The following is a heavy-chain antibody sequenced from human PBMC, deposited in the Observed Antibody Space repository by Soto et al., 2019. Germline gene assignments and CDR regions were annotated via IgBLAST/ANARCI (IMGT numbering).Heavy chain of an antibody. CDR1: GFTFSSYA. D-gene: IGHD2-15*01. CDR2: ISYDGSNK. J-gene: IGHJ4*02. CDR3: ARDSPTVCSGGSCYTGEGYFDY. V-gene: IGHV3-30-3*01. Sequence: GGSLRLSCAASGFTFSSYAMHWVRQAPGKGLEWVAVISYDGSNKYYADSVKGRFTISRDNSKNTLYLQMNSLRAEDTAVYYCARDSPTVCSGGSCYTGEGYFDYWGQGTLVTVSS.